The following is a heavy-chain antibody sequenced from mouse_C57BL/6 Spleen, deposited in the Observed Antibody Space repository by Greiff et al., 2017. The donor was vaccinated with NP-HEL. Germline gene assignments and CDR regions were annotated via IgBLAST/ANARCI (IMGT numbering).Heavy chain of an antibody. V-gene: IGHV5-6*01. CDR1: GFTFSSYG. CDR2: ISSGGSYT. Sequence: EVQGVESGGDLVKPGGSLKLSCAASGFTFSSYGMSWVRQTPDKRLEWVATISSGGSYTYYPGSVKGRFTISRDNAKNTLYLQMISLKSEDTAMYYCARHKGYFDYGGKGTTLTVSS. CDR3: ARHKGYFDY. J-gene: IGHJ2*01.